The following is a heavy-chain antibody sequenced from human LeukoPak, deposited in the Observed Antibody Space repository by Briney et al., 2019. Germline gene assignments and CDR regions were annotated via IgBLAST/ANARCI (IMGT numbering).Heavy chain of an antibody. J-gene: IGHJ4*02. V-gene: IGHV4-61*02. Sequence: SETLPLTCSVSGGSISSGSYYWSWIRQPTGKGLVWFERIYTIGSANYKPTLNSRVTISVDTSTNDFPRRLSSVTAADTAVYYGASSNAQVWGYFDYWGQGTLVTVSS. CDR3: ASSNAQVWGYFDY. D-gene: IGHD7-27*01. CDR2: IYTIGSA. CDR1: GGSISSGSYY.